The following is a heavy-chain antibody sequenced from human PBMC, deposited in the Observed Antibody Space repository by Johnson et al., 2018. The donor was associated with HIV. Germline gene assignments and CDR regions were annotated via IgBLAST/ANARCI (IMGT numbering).Heavy chain of an antibody. Sequence: QMLLVESGGGVVQPGGSLRLSCAASGFTFSSYGMHWVRQAPGTGLEWVAFIRYDGSNKYYADSVKGRFTISRDNSKNTLYLQMNSLRAEDTAVYYCAKDLSSSLGPGAFDIWGQGTMVTVSS. V-gene: IGHV3-30*02. D-gene: IGHD6-13*01. CDR2: IRYDGSNK. J-gene: IGHJ3*02. CDR1: GFTFSSYG. CDR3: AKDLSSSLGPGAFDI.